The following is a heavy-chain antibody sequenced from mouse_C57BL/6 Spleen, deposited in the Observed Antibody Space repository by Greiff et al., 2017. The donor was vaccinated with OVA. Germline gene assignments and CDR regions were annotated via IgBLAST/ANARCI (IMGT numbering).Heavy chain of an antibody. J-gene: IGHJ3*01. CDR1: GFTFSSYA. Sequence: EVKLMESGGGLVKPGGSLKLSCAASGFTFSSYAMSWVRQTPEKRLEWVATISDGGSYTYYPDNVKGRFTISRDNAKNNLYLQMSHLKSEDTAMYYCARDKDYSNYGGFAYWGQGTLVTVSA. V-gene: IGHV5-4*01. D-gene: IGHD2-5*01. CDR2: ISDGGSYT. CDR3: ARDKDYSNYGGFAY.